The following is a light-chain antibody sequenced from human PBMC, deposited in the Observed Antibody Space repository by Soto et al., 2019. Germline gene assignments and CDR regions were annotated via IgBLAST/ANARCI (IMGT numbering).Light chain of an antibody. Sequence: QSALTQPASVSGSPGQSITISCTGTSSDVGGYNYVSWYQQHPGKAPKLIIFEVSNRPSGVSYRFSGSKSGNTASLTISGLQAEDEADYYCSSYTSASALLFGTGTKVTVL. CDR2: EVS. CDR1: SSDVGGYNY. V-gene: IGLV2-14*01. CDR3: SSYTSASALL. J-gene: IGLJ1*01.